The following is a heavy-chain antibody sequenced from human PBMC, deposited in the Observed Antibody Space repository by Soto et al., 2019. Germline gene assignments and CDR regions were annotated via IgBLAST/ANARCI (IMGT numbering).Heavy chain of an antibody. V-gene: IGHV3-23*01. Sequence: GGSLRLSCAASGFTFSSYAMSWVRQAPGKGLEWVSAISGSGGSTYYADSVKGRFTISRDNSKNTLYLQMNSLRAEDTAVYYCAKASLGYCSGGSCYGPFHYWGQGTLVTVSS. D-gene: IGHD2-15*01. J-gene: IGHJ4*02. CDR1: GFTFSSYA. CDR2: ISGSGGST. CDR3: AKASLGYCSGGSCYGPFHY.